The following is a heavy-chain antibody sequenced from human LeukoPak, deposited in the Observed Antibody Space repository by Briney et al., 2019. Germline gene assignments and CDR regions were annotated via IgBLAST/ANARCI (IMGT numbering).Heavy chain of an antibody. D-gene: IGHD1-26*01. CDR2: ISYDGSNK. CDR3: ARASGSFDY. CDR1: GFTFSSYG. Sequence: GGSLRLSCAASGFTFSSYGMHWVRQAPGKGLEWVAVISYDGSNKYYADSVKGRFTISRDNSKDTLYLQLNSLRAEDTAVYYCARASGSFDYWGQGTLVSVSS. J-gene: IGHJ4*02. V-gene: IGHV3-30*03.